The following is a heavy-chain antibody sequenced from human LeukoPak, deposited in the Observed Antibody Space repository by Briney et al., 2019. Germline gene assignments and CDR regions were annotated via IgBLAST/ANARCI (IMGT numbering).Heavy chain of an antibody. D-gene: IGHD3-22*01. J-gene: IGHJ4*02. CDR2: IKSKTDGGTT. CDR3: TTDNYYYDSSGNFDY. V-gene: IGHV3-15*01. Sequence: GGSLRHSCAASGFTFSNAWMSWVRQAPGKGLEWVGRIKSKTDGGTTDYAAPVKGRFTISRDDSKNTLYLQMYSLKTEDTAVYYCTTDNYYYDSSGNFDYWGQGTLVTVSS. CDR1: GFTFSNAW.